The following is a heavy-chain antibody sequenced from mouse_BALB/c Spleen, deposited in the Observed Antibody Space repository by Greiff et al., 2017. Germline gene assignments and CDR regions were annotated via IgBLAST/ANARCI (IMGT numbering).Heavy chain of an antibody. CDR2: FDPENGDT. D-gene: IGHD6-1*01. Sequence: VQLQQSGAELVRSGASVKLSCTASGFYIKDYYMCWVKQRPEQGLEWIGWFDPENGDTEYAPKFQGKATMTADTSSNPAYLQLSSLTSEDTAVYCCNAPLFFDYWGQGTTLTVSS. CDR3: NAPLFFDY. V-gene: IGHV14-4*02. CDR1: GFYIKDYY. J-gene: IGHJ2*01.